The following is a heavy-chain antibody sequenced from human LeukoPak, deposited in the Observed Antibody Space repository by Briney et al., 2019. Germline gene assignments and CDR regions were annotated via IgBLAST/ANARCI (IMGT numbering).Heavy chain of an antibody. CDR3: ASGYSYGHYY. Sequence: ASVKVSCTASGGTFSSYAISWVRQAPGQGLEWMGGINPIFGTANYAQKFQGRVTITADKSTSTAYMELSSLRSEDTAVYYCASGYSYGHYYWGQGTLVTVSS. V-gene: IGHV1-69*06. CDR1: GGTFSSYA. D-gene: IGHD5-18*01. CDR2: INPIFGTA. J-gene: IGHJ4*02.